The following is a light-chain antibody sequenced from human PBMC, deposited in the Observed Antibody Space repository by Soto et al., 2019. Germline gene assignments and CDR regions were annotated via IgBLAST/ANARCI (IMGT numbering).Light chain of an antibody. J-gene: IGKJ2*01. CDR1: QSVSSN. CDR3: QQYNNWPYT. Sequence: EIVMTQSPGTLSVSPGERAARSCRASQSVSSNFAWYQQKPGQAPRLLIYDASTRAAGIPVRFSGSGSGTEFTLTISSLQSEDFAVYYCQQYNNWPYTFGLGTKLEIK. CDR2: DAS. V-gene: IGKV3-15*01.